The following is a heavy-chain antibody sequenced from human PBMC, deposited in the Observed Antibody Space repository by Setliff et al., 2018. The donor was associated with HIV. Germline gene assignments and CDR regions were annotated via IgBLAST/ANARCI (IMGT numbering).Heavy chain of an antibody. D-gene: IGHD1-26*01. CDR3: ARGSGSYWGY. CDR2: VDPEDGET. CDR1: GYTFTDYY. J-gene: IGHJ4*02. V-gene: IGHV1-69-2*01. Sequence: GASVKVSCKASGYTFTDYYMHWVQQAPGKGLEWMGRVDPEDGETIYAEKFQGRVTITADTSTDTAYMELRSLRSEDTAVYYCARGSGSYWGYWGQGTLVTVSS.